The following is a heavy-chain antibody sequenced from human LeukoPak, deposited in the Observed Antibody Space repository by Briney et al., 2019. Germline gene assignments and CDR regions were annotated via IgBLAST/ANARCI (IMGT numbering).Heavy chain of an antibody. CDR3: AHGFNYYDSHPIVPFDY. CDR2: IYWDDDK. CDR1: GGSISSTTYY. D-gene: IGHD3-22*01. J-gene: IGHJ4*02. Sequence: TLSLTCSVSGGSISSTTYYWGWIRQPPGKALQWLAFIYWDDDKRYSPSLKSRLTITKDTSKNQVVLTMTNMDPVDTATYYCAHGFNYYDSHPIVPFDYWGQGTLVTVSS. V-gene: IGHV2-5*02.